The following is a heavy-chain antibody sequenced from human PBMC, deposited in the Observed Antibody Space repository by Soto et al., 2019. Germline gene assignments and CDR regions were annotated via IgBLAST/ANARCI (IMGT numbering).Heavy chain of an antibody. D-gene: IGHD3-3*01. CDR3: AKSILEWLLSRYYFDY. Sequence: PGGSLRLSCAASGFTFSSYAMSWVRQAPGKGLEWVSAISGSGGSTYYADSVKGRFTISRDNSKNTLYLQVNSLRAEDTAVYYCAKSILEWLLSRYYFDYWGQGTLVTVSS. CDR2: ISGSGGST. V-gene: IGHV3-23*01. CDR1: GFTFSSYA. J-gene: IGHJ4*02.